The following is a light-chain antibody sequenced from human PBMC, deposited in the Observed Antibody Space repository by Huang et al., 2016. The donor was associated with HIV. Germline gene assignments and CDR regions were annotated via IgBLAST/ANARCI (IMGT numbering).Light chain of an antibody. V-gene: IGKV2-28*01. CDR1: QSILHRNGYNY. J-gene: IGKJ2*01. Sequence: DIVMTQSPLSLAVTPGEPASISCRSSQSILHRNGYNYLDWYVQKPGQSPQLLIYMGSNRATGVPDRISGGGSGVEFTLKISRVEAEDVGVYYCMQAQQTPYTFGPGTKLEIK. CDR2: MGS. CDR3: MQAQQTPYT.